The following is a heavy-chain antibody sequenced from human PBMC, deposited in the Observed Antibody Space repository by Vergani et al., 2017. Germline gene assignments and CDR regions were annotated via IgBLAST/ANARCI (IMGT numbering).Heavy chain of an antibody. J-gene: IGHJ6*03. Sequence: QVQLVQSGAEVKKPGSSVKVSCKSSGGTFSNHVLAWVRQAPGQGLEWMGGILPLFGTPTYAQRFQGRVTITADESTTTAYMELTSLTSEDSAVYYCARSTDYPDDYVSSDYFRRTLDVWGKGTTVTVS. CDR3: ARSTDYPDDYVSSDYFRRTLDV. CDR2: ILPLFGTP. CDR1: GGTFSNHV. D-gene: IGHD4/OR15-4a*01. V-gene: IGHV1-69*01.